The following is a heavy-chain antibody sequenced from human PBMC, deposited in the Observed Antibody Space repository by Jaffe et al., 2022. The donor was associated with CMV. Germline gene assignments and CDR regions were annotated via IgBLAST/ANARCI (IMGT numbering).Heavy chain of an antibody. V-gene: IGHV3-33*01. CDR2: IWYDGSNK. Sequence: QVQLVESGGGVVQPGRSLRLSCAASGFTFSSYGMHWVRQAPGKGLEWVAVIWYDGSNKYYADSVKGRFTISRDNSKNTLYLQMNSLRAEDTAVYYCATTGVWSSGDYWGQGTLVTVSS. D-gene: IGHD6-19*01. J-gene: IGHJ4*02. CDR1: GFTFSSYG. CDR3: ATTGVWSSGDY.